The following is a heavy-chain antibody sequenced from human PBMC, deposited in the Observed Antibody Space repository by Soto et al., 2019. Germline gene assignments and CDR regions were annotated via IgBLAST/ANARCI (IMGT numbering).Heavy chain of an antibody. CDR1: GGSISSSSCH. CDR2: IKYSGTT. Sequence: SETLSLTCTVSGGSISSSSCHWGWIRQPPGRGLEWIASIKYSGTTFYNPSLKSRVTLSVDTSKNQFSLKLSSVTAADTAVYYCARDTYYYGMDVWGQGTTVTVSS. V-gene: IGHV4-39*07. CDR3: ARDTYYYGMDV. J-gene: IGHJ6*02.